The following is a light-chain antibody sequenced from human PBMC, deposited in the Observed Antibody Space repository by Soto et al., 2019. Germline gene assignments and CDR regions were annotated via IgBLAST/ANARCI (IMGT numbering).Light chain of an antibody. V-gene: IGKV3-11*01. CDR3: QQRNNWPPSIT. J-gene: IGKJ5*01. CDR1: QSIASH. CDR2: DAS. Sequence: EIVLTQSPLTLSMSPGERATLSCRASQSIASHLAWYQQKPGQAPRLLIHDASSRATGIPARFSGSGSGTDFTLTISSLEPEDFAVYYCQQRNNWPPSITFGPGTRLEIK.